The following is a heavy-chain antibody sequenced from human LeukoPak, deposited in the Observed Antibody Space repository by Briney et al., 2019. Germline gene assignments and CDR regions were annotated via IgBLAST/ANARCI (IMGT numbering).Heavy chain of an antibody. CDR1: GGSVSSSNYY. D-gene: IGHD6-19*01. J-gene: IGHJ4*02. CDR2: FSYNVHS. Sequence: SETLSLTCTVSGGSVSSSNYYWSWIRQPPGKGLEWVGFFSYNVHSDYNPSLKSRVTISVDTSKNQFSLRLTSVTAADTAIYYCARVSVAGTGPDYWGQGTLVTVSS. V-gene: IGHV4-61*01. CDR3: ARVSVAGTGPDY.